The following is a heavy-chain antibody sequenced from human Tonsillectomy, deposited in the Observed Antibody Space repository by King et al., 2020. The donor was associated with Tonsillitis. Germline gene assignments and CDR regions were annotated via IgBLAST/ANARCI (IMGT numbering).Heavy chain of an antibody. D-gene: IGHD3-16*01. CDR3: GGGWGEPPFDY. Sequence: VQLVESGAEVKKPGASVKVSCKASGDTFTGYYMHWVRQAPGRGLEWMGWINPNSGGTNNAQKFQGRVTMTRDTSISTVYMELSRLRSDDTAVYYCGGGWGEPPFDYWGQGTLVTVSS. CDR2: INPNSGGT. CDR1: GDTFTGYY. V-gene: IGHV1-2*02. J-gene: IGHJ4*02.